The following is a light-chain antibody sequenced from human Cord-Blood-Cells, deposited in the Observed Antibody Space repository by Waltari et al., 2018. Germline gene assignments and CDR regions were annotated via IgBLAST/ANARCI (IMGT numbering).Light chain of an antibody. Sequence: GQRVTIPSSGSSSTIGSNDVHWYQQLPGTAPKLLSYRKNQRPPGVPARFSGSKSGTSASLASSGLRSEDEADYYCAAWDDSLSGYVFGTGTKVTVL. J-gene: IGLJ1*01. CDR2: RKN. CDR1: SSTIGSND. V-gene: IGLV1-47*01. CDR3: AAWDDSLSGYV.